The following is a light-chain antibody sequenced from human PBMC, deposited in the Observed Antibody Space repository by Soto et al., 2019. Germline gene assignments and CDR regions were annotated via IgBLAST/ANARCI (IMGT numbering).Light chain of an antibody. CDR2: GAS. CDR3: QQYNNWPFT. V-gene: IGKV3-15*01. Sequence: EIVMTQSPATLSVSPGERATLSCRASQSVSSNLAWYQQKPGQAPRLLIYGASTRATGIPARFSGSGSETEFPLTIISLQSEDFAVYYCQQYNNWPFTFGPGTQVDIK. CDR1: QSVSSN. J-gene: IGKJ3*01.